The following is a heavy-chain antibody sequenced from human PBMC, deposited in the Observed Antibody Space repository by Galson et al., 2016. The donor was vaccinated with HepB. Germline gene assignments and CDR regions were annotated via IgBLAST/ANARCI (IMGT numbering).Heavy chain of an antibody. J-gene: IGHJ4*02. CDR2: IGSGDNDI. V-gene: IGHV3-21*01. CDR3: SRDLLRYDQGGDY. D-gene: IGHD3-16*01. Sequence: SLRLSCAASGFTFSPYTMNWVRQAPGKGLEWVSSIGSGDNDIFYSYSVKGRFTISRDNAQSSLYLQMNSLRAEDTATYYCSRDLLRYDQGGDYWGQGTLVTVSS. CDR1: GFTFSPYT.